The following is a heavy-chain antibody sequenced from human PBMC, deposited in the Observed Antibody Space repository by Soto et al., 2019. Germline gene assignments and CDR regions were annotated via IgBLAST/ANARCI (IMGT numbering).Heavy chain of an antibody. CDR2: IIPIFGTA. CDR3: ASAPSGWSSGWYRDAFDI. V-gene: IGHV1-69*12. D-gene: IGHD6-19*01. CDR1: GGTFSSYA. Sequence: QVQLVQSGAEVKKPGSSVKVSCKASGGTFSSYAISWVRQAPGQGLEWMGGIIPIFGTANYAQKFQGRVTITADESTSTAYMELSSLRSEDTAVYYCASAPSGWSSGWYRDAFDIWGQGTMVTVSS. J-gene: IGHJ3*02.